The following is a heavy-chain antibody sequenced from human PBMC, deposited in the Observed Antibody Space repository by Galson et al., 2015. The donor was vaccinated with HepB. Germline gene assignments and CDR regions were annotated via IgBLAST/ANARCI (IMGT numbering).Heavy chain of an antibody. Sequence: SVKVSCKASGYTFISYGISWVRQAPGQGLEWMGWISAYNGNTNYAQKLQGRVTMATDTSMSTAYMELRSLRSDDTAVYYCARGIAAAGKGPRPGYYYYYMDVWGKGTTVTVSS. D-gene: IGHD6-13*01. V-gene: IGHV1-18*01. CDR2: ISAYNGNT. CDR1: GYTFISYG. J-gene: IGHJ6*03. CDR3: ARGIAAAGKGPRPGYYYYYMDV.